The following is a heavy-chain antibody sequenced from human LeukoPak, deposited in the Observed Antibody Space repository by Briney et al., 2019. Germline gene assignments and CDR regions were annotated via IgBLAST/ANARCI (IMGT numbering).Heavy chain of an antibody. J-gene: IGHJ4*02. CDR1: GFTFSTYA. V-gene: IGHV3-23*01. Sequence: PGGSLRLSCAASGFTFSTYAMSWVRQAPGKGLEWVSAISASGGSTYYADSVKGRFTISRDNSKNTLYLQMNSLRAEDTAVYYCAKDQRGYCTSTRCYIYDYWGQGTLVTVSS. CDR2: ISASGGST. D-gene: IGHD2-2*02. CDR3: AKDQRGYCTSTRCYIYDY.